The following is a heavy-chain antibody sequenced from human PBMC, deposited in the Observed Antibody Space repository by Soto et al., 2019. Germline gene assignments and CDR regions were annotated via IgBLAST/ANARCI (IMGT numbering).Heavy chain of an antibody. CDR2: IYYSGST. Sequence: SETLSLTCTVSGGSISSHYWSWIRQPPGKGLEWIGYIYYSGSTNYNPSLKSRVTISVDTSKNQFSLKLSSVTAADTAVYYCARGDYDFWSGDYYYYMDVWGKGTTVTVSS. V-gene: IGHV4-59*11. J-gene: IGHJ6*03. CDR1: GGSISSHY. CDR3: ARGDYDFWSGDYYYYMDV. D-gene: IGHD3-3*01.